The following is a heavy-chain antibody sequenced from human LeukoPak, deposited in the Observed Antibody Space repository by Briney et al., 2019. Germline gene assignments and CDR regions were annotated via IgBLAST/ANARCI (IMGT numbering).Heavy chain of an antibody. J-gene: IGHJ4*02. CDR3: ARDSRSLGVTTVTRGFDY. CDR1: GGSISSYY. CDR2: IYYSGSA. V-gene: IGHV4-59*12. Sequence: RSETLSVTCTVSGGSISSYYWSGIRQPPPKGREGVGYIYYSGSADYNPSLKSRVTISIDTSKNQFSLNLSSVTAADTAVYYCARDSRSLGVTTVTRGFDYWGQGTLVTVSS. D-gene: IGHD4-17*01.